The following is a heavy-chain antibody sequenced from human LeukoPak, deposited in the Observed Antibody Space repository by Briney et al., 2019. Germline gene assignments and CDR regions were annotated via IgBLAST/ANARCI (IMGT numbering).Heavy chain of an antibody. CDR1: GGSISSYY. CDR2: VYTTGST. J-gene: IGHJ5*02. V-gene: IGHV4-4*07. D-gene: IGHD6-19*01. CDR3: ARSQGAVAGSFWFDP. Sequence: SETLSLTCTVSGGSISSYYWSWIRQPAGKGLEWIGRVYTTGSTDHNPSLKSRVTMSVDTSKNHFSLKLTSVTAADTAVYYCARSQGAVAGSFWFDPWGRGTLVTVSS.